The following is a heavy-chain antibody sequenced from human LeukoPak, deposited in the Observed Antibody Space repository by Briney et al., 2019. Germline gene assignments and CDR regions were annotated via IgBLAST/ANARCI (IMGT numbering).Heavy chain of an antibody. J-gene: IGHJ4*02. V-gene: IGHV3-20*04. D-gene: IGHD2-15*01. CDR1: GYTFGDYG. CDR3: SKSTKSSLFCSGGRCHYDS. Sequence: PGGSLRLSCAASGYTFGDYGMSWVRQVPGKGLEWVSGTNRRGDITGYADFVKGRFTISRDNAKNSLYLQMNSLRTEDSALYYCSKSTKSSLFCSGGRCHYDSWGQGTLVTVSS. CDR2: TNRRGDIT.